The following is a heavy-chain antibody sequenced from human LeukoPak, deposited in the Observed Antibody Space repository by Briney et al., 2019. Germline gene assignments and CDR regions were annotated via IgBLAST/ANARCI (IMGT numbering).Heavy chain of an antibody. V-gene: IGHV1-69*13. J-gene: IGHJ3*02. Sequence: ASVKVSCKASGGTFSSYAISWVRQAPGQGLEWMGGIIPIFGTANYAQKFQGRVTITADESTSTAYMELSSLRSEDTAVYYCARDNGVVRGVIHPNDAFDIWGQGTMVTVSS. CDR1: GGTFSSYA. CDR3: ARDNGVVRGVIHPNDAFDI. D-gene: IGHD3-10*01. CDR2: IIPIFGTA.